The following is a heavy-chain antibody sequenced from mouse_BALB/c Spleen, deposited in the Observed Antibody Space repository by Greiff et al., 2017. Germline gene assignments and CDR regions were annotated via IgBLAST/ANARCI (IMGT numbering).Heavy chain of an antibody. J-gene: IGHJ4*01. V-gene: IGHV14-1*02. Sequence: EVKLMESGAELVRPGALVKLSCKASGFNIKDYYMHWVKQRPEQGLEWIGWIDPENGNTIYDPKFQGKASITADTSSNTAYLQLSSLTSEDTAVYYCASITTVVDYAMDYWGQGTSVTVSS. CDR3: ASITTVVDYAMDY. CDR1: GFNIKDYY. CDR2: IDPENGNT. D-gene: IGHD1-1*01.